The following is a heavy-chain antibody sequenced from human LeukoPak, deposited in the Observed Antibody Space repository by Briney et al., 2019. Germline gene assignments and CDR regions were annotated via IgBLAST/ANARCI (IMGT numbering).Heavy chain of an antibody. Sequence: GGSLRLSCAASGCTFSTYGIIWLRQAPGKGLEWVSYIRSSGDAIYYADSVKGRFTVSRDNAQTSLYLQMSSLRDEDTAVYYCASGLDMGYWGQGTLVTVSS. CDR2: IRSSGDAI. V-gene: IGHV3-48*02. CDR1: GCTFSTYG. CDR3: ASGLDMGY. J-gene: IGHJ4*02. D-gene: IGHD1-1*01.